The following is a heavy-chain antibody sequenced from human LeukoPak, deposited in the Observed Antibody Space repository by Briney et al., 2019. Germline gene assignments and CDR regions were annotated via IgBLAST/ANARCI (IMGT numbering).Heavy chain of an antibody. V-gene: IGHV3-7*01. CDR3: AREIRGGLDAFDI. Sequence: GGSLRLSCAASGFTFSSYWMSWVRQAPGKGLGWVANIKQDGSEKYYVDSVKGRFTISRDNAKNSLYLQMNSLRAEDTAVYYCAREIRGGLDAFDIWGQGTMVTVSS. D-gene: IGHD3-10*01. CDR2: IKQDGSEK. CDR1: GFTFSSYW. J-gene: IGHJ3*02.